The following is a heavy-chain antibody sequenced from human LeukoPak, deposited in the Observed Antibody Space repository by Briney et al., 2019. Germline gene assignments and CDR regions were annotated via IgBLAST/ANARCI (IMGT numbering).Heavy chain of an antibody. CDR1: GFTFSSFT. J-gene: IGHJ5*02. V-gene: IGHV3-21*01. CDR2: ISGSSTYI. Sequence: PGGSLRLSCAASGFTFSSFTMNWVRQAPGKGLEWASFISGSSTYIYYADSVKGRFTISRDNAKNSLYLQMNSLRAEDTAVYYCASLLGNWEFIIAPWGQGTLVTVSS. D-gene: IGHD7-27*01. CDR3: ASLLGNWEFIIAP.